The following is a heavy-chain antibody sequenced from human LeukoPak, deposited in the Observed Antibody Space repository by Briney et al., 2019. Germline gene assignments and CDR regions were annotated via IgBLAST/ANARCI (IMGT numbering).Heavy chain of an antibody. CDR1: GFTFSSYA. CDR3: AKDQSGYCSAGSCSAFDY. Sequence: GGSLRLSCAASGFTFSSYAMSWVRQAPGKGREWVSTISGRGTSTYYADSVKGRFTISRDNSKNTLYVQMNSLRAEDTAVYYCAKDQSGYCSAGSCSAFDYWGQGTLVTVSS. J-gene: IGHJ4*02. CDR2: ISGRGTST. D-gene: IGHD2-15*01. V-gene: IGHV3-23*01.